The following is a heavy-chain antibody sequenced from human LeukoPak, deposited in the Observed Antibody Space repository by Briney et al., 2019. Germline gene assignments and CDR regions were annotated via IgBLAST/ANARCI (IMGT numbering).Heavy chain of an antibody. Sequence: GGSLRLSCAAPGFTFSSYWMHWVRHAPGKGLVWVSRINSDGSSITYTDSVKGRFTIFRDNAKNTLYLQMNSLRAEDTAVYYCARDGPAYHWGQGTLVTVSS. V-gene: IGHV3-74*03. CDR1: GFTFSSYW. J-gene: IGHJ4*02. CDR2: INSDGSSI. D-gene: IGHD3/OR15-3a*01. CDR3: ARDGPAYH.